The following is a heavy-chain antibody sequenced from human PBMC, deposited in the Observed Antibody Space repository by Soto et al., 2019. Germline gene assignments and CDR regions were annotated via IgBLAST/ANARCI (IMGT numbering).Heavy chain of an antibody. J-gene: IGHJ4*02. CDR1: GYTFTSYA. Sequence: ASVKVSCKASGYTFTSYAMHWVRQAPGQRLEWMGWINAGNGNTKCSQKFQGRVTITRDTSASTAYMELSSLRSEDTAVYYCARVGYYDSSGYLSWGQGTLVTVSS. D-gene: IGHD3-22*01. V-gene: IGHV1-3*01. CDR2: INAGNGNT. CDR3: ARVGYYDSSGYLS.